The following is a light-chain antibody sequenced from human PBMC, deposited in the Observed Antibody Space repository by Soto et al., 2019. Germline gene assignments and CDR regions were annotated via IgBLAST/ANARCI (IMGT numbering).Light chain of an antibody. V-gene: IGKV3-20*01. J-gene: IGKJ1*01. Sequence: EIVLTQSPDPLSLSPGPRATLSCRARQSVTTNYLAWYQQKPGQSPRLLINGTTSRATSVPYRFSGSVSGTDFNLTISSLGTDDVSVYYCQRDGGASRTFGQGTKVDIQ. CDR2: GTT. CDR1: QSVTTNY. CDR3: QRDGGASRT.